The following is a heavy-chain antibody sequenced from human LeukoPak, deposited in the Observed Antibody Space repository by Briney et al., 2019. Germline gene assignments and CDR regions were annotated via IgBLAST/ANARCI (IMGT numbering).Heavy chain of an antibody. CDR3: ARVGIRLWPTLDY. CDR1: GYTFSGYY. V-gene: IGHV1-18*04. D-gene: IGHD5-18*01. Sequence: ASVKVSCKASGYTFSGYYIHWVRQAPGQGLEWMGWISAYNGNTNYAQKLQGRVTMTTDTSTSTAYMELRSLRSDDTAVYYCARVGIRLWPTLDYWGQGTLVTVSS. CDR2: ISAYNGNT. J-gene: IGHJ4*02.